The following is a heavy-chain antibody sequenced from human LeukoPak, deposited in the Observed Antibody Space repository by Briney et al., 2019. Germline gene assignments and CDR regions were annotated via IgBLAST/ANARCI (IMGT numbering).Heavy chain of an antibody. Sequence: GGSLRLSCAASGFTFSTYSMNWGRQAPGKGVEGGSSISSSSSYIYYADSVKGGFTISRDDAKKSVYLQMNSLRAEDTAVYYCARAYSERYGLGYYYMDVWGKGTTVTISS. D-gene: IGHD1-26*01. J-gene: IGHJ6*03. CDR3: ARAYSERYGLGYYYMDV. CDR1: GFTFSTYS. CDR2: ISSSSSYI. V-gene: IGHV3-21*01.